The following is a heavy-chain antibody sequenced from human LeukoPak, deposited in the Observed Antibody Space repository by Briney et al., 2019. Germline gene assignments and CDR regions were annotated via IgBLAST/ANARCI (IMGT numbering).Heavy chain of an antibody. CDR1: GFTFSSYW. V-gene: IGHV3-74*01. CDR3: ATLKKVAFGMNY. Sequence: GGSLRPSCAASGFTFSSYWMHWVRQAPGKGLVWVSRINSDGSSTSYADSVKGRFTISRDNAKNTLYLQMNSLRAEDTAVYYCATLKKVAFGMNYWGQGTLVTVSS. J-gene: IGHJ4*02. CDR2: INSDGSST. D-gene: IGHD3-10*01.